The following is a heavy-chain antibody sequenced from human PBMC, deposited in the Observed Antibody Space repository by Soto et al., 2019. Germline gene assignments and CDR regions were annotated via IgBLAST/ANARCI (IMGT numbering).Heavy chain of an antibody. CDR1: GFRFSDHS. Sequence: EVQLVESGGGSVHPGGSVRLACAASGFRFSDHSMNWVRQAPGKGLEWVSYITSSGDSIYYADSVKGRFTVSRDNAKNSLFLQLNGLRDEDTAVYYCARLPTGSTVTSWGQGTLVTVSS. CDR3: ARLPTGSTVTS. J-gene: IGHJ4*02. D-gene: IGHD4-17*01. V-gene: IGHV3-48*02. CDR2: ITSSGDSI.